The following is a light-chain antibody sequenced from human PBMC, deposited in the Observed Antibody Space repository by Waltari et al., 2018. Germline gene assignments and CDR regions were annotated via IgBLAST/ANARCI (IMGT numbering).Light chain of an antibody. J-gene: IGLJ3*02. V-gene: IGLV4-69*01. CDR1: SGHSTNV. CDR3: ETGGHGTWV. CDR2: VNSDGSH. Sequence: QLVLTQSPSASASLGASVKLTCTLSSGHSTNVIAWHQQQPERGPRYLMKVNSDGSHSKGAGIPDRFSGSSSGAERYLPISSLQSEDEADYYCETGGHGTWVFGGGTKLTVL.